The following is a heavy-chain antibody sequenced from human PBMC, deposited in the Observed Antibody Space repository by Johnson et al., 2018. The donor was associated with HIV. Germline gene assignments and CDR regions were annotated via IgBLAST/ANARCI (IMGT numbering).Heavy chain of an antibody. D-gene: IGHD4-17*01. CDR2: IRYDGSNK. Sequence: QVPLVESGGGVVQPGGSLRLSCAASGFTFSSYGMHWVRQAPGKGLEWVAFIRYDGSNKYYADSVKGRFTISRDNSKNTLYLQMNSLRAEDTAVYYCALTDYGDYPQRVPDAFDIWGQGTMVTVSS. V-gene: IGHV3-30*02. CDR1: GFTFSSYG. J-gene: IGHJ3*02. CDR3: ALTDYGDYPQRVPDAFDI.